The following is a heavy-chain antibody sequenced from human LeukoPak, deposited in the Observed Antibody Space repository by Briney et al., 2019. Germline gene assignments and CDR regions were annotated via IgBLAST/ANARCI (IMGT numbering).Heavy chain of an antibody. D-gene: IGHD2-15*01. CDR2: VYHTGTS. CDR1: GASINDYY. Sequence: SETLSLTCSVSGASINDYYWNWIRQPPGKGLEWIGYVYHTGTSGYHPSLKSRVAMSLDTSKNQVSLKLRSVTAADTAVYYCAVGDISHYYYMSVWGKGTTVTVSS. J-gene: IGHJ6*03. V-gene: IGHV4-59*01. CDR3: AVGDISHYYYMSV.